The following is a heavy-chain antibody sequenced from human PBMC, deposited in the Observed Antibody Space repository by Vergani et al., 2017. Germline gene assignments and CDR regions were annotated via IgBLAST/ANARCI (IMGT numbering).Heavy chain of an antibody. CDR3: AKDGHYDFWSGYPKYYYYYYMDV. Sequence: QVQLEESGGGVVQPGRSLRLSCAGSGFTLSSHAMHWVRQAPGKGLEWVAFIWYDGSNKYYADSVKGRFTISRDNSKNTLYLQMNSLRAEDTAVYYCAKDGHYDFWSGYPKYYYYYYMDVWGKGTTVTVSS. CDR2: IWYDGSNK. D-gene: IGHD3-3*01. J-gene: IGHJ6*03. V-gene: IGHV3-30*02. CDR1: GFTLSSHA.